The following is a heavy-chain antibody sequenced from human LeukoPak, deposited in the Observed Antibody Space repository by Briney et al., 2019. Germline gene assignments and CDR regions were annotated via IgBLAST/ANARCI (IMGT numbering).Heavy chain of an antibody. CDR2: IRYDGSNK. D-gene: IGHD2-2*01. CDR3: AKVAGYCSSTSCYPAEADAFDI. V-gene: IGHV3-30*02. J-gene: IGHJ3*02. CDR1: GFTFSNYG. Sequence: GSLXLSCAASGFTFSNYGMHWVRQAPGKGLEWVAFIRYDGSNKYYADSVKGRFTISRDNSKNTLYLQMNSLRAEDTAVYYCAKVAGYCSSTSCYPAEADAFDIWGQGTMVTVSS.